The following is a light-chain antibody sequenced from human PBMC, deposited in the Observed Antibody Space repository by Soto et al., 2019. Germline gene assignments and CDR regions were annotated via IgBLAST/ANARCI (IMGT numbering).Light chain of an antibody. CDR1: SSDVGGYNY. CDR2: EVS. V-gene: IGLV2-14*01. Sequence: QSVLTQPASVSGSPGQSITISCTGTSSDVGGYNYVSWYQQHPAKAPKLMIYEVSNRPSGVSNRFSGSKSGNTASLTISGLQAGDEADYYCSSFTSSGTHVFGTGTKLTVL. J-gene: IGLJ1*01. CDR3: SSFTSSGTHV.